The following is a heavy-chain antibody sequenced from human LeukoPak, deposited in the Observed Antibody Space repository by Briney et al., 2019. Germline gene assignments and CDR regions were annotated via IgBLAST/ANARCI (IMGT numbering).Heavy chain of an antibody. CDR1: GGSFSGYY. V-gene: IGHV4-34*01. CDR2: INHSGST. D-gene: IGHD5-18*01. J-gene: IGHJ4*02. Sequence: SETLSLTCAVYGGSFSGYYLSWIRQPPGKGLEWIGEINHSGSTNYNPSLKSRVTISVDTSKNQFSLKLSSVTAADTAVYYCASSVGNTALDYWGQGTLVTVSS. CDR3: ASSVGNTALDY.